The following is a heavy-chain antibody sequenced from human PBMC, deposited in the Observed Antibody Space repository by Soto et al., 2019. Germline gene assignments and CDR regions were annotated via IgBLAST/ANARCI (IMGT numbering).Heavy chain of an antibody. D-gene: IGHD1-1*01. J-gene: IGHJ6*02. CDR2: ISAYNGNT. Sequence: QVQLVQSGAEVKKPGASVKVSCKASGYTFTSYGISWVRQAPGQGLEWMGWISAYNGNTNYVQKLQGRVTMTTDTSTSTAYMELRSLRSDDTAVYYCARNWNDEYIVYYGMDVWGQGTTVTVSS. CDR3: ARNWNDEYIVYYGMDV. V-gene: IGHV1-18*01. CDR1: GYTFTSYG.